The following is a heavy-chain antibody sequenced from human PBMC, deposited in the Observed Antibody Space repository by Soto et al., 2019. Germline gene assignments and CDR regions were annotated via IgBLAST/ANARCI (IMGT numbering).Heavy chain of an antibody. V-gene: IGHV1-24*01. CDR2: FYPEEGEK. J-gene: IGHJ4*02. CDR3: ATDLLTGYYVDY. D-gene: IGHD3-9*01. CDR1: GYTPTELS. Sequence: ASMKVSFKVSGYTPTELSMHWVRQAPGKGLEWMGGFYPEEGEKIYAQKFQGRVTMTEDTSTDTAYMELSSLRSEDTAVYYCATDLLTGYYVDYWGQGTLVTVSS.